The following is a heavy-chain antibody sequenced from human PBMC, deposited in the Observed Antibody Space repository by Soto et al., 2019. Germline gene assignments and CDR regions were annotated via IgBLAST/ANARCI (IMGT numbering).Heavy chain of an antibody. D-gene: IGHD4-17*01. J-gene: IGHJ4*02. CDR2: IYWDDDK. CDR3: AHRQRTVYFDY. Sequence: QITLKESGPTLVKPTQTLTLTCTFSGFSLSTSGVGVGWIRQPPGKALEWLALIYWDDDKRYRPSLKSRLTITKDTSKHQVVLTMTNMAPVDTATYYCAHRQRTVYFDYWGQGTLVTVSS. CDR1: GFSLSTSGVG. V-gene: IGHV2-5*02.